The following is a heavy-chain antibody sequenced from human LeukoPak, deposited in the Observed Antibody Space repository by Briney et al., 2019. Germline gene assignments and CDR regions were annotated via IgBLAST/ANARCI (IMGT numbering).Heavy chain of an antibody. D-gene: IGHD6-19*01. CDR3: ARDRPTYSSGWYLYRTEYFQH. CDR1: GYAFTRHY. J-gene: IGHJ1*01. CDR2: INPSGSST. Sequence: ASVKVSCKASGYAFTRHYMHWVRQAPGQGLEWMGLINPSGSSTIYAQKFQGRVTMTRDMSTSTDYMELSSLRSEDTAVYYCARDRPTYSSGWYLYRTEYFQHWGQGTLVTVSS. V-gene: IGHV1-46*01.